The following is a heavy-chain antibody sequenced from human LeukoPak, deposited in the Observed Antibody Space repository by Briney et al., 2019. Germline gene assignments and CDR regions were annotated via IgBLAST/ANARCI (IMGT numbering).Heavy chain of an antibody. Sequence: SETLSLTCAVYGGSFSGYYWSWIRQPPGKGLEWIGEINHSGSTNYNPSLKSRVTISVDTSKNQFSLKLSSVTAADTAVYYCASSGWDFDYWGQGTLVTVSS. CDR1: GGSFSGYY. CDR3: ASSGWDFDY. J-gene: IGHJ4*02. V-gene: IGHV4-34*01. CDR2: INHSGST. D-gene: IGHD6-19*01.